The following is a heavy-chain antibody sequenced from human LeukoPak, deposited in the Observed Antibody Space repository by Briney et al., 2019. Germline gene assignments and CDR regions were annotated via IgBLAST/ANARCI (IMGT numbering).Heavy chain of an antibody. CDR3: ARGFSRLDY. Sequence: GGSLRLSCAASGFTFSSYAMHWVRQAPGKGLEWVSVIYSGGSTYYADSVKGRFTISRDNSKNTLYLQMNSLRAEDTAVYYCARGFSRLDYWGQGTLVTVSS. J-gene: IGHJ4*02. CDR1: GFTFSSYA. CDR2: IYSGGST. V-gene: IGHV3-66*01. D-gene: IGHD2-2*01.